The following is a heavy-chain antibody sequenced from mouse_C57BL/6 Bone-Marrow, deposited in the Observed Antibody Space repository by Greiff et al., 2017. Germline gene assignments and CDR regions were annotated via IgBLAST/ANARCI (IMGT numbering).Heavy chain of an antibody. J-gene: IGHJ4*01. CDR2: IWSGGST. CDR3: ARGRDYYGSSYNYAMDY. V-gene: IGHV2-2*01. CDR1: GFSLTSYG. D-gene: IGHD1-1*01. Sequence: VKLMESGPGLVQPSQSLSITCTVSGFSLTSYGVHWVRQSPGKGLEWLGVIWSGGSTDYNAAFISRLSISNDNSKSQVFFKMNSLQADDTAIYYCARGRDYYGSSYNYAMDYWGQGTSVTVSS.